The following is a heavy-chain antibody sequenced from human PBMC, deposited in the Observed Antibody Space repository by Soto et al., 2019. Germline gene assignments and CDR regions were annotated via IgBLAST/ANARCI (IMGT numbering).Heavy chain of an antibody. V-gene: IGHV3-30*03. CDR2: VSSDGSGK. CDR3: ATDTARLQNYSHF. J-gene: IGHJ4*02. CDR1: GFTFSSFG. D-gene: IGHD5-18*01. Sequence: GGSLRLSCSASGFTFSSFGMHWLRQAPGKGLEWVAVVSSDGSGKFYVDSVKGRFIISRDNTKNTLYLEMNNMRVDDTAVYFCATDTARLQNYSHFWGPGNLVTVSS.